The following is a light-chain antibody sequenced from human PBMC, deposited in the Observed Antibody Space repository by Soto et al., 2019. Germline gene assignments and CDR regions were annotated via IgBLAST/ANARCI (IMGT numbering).Light chain of an antibody. V-gene: IGLV2-14*01. Sequence: QSVLTQPASVSGSPGQSITISCTGTSGDVGGYNYVSWYQQHPGKAPKPMIYEVSNRPSGVSNRFSGSKSGNTASLTISGLQAEDEADYYCSSYTSSTTYVFGTGTKV. CDR3: SSYTSSTTYV. CDR2: EVS. CDR1: SGDVGGYNY. J-gene: IGLJ1*01.